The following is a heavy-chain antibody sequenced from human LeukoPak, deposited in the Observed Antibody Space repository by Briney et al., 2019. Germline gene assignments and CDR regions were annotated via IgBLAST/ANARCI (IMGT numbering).Heavy chain of an antibody. CDR3: ARLFTAMVSVGAFDV. CDR1: GYSFPTYW. D-gene: IGHD5-18*01. V-gene: IGHV5-51*01. Sequence: GESLKISCKGSGYSFPTYWIGWVRQMPGKGLELMGIIHPGDSDTRYMPSFQGQVTVSADQSTSTAYLQWSSLKASDTAMYFCARLFTAMVSVGAFDVWGQGTMVTVSS. J-gene: IGHJ3*01. CDR2: IHPGDSDT.